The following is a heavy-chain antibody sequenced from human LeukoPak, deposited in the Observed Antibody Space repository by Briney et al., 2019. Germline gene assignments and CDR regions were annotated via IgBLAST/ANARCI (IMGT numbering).Heavy chain of an antibody. CDR1: GFTFSSYS. J-gene: IGHJ4*02. CDR2: ISSSSSYI. CDR3: ARDYGTIFGVVTPFDY. Sequence: GGSLRLSCAASGFTFSSYSMNWVRQAPGKGLEWVSSISSSSSYIYYADSVKGRFTISRDNAKNSLYLQMNSLRAEDTAVYYCARDYGTIFGVVTPFDYWGQGTLVTVSS. V-gene: IGHV3-21*01. D-gene: IGHD3-3*01.